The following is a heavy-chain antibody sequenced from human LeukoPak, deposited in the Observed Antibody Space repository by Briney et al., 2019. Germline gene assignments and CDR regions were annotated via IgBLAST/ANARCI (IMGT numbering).Heavy chain of an antibody. CDR3: ARERNWNYGPNWFDP. CDR2: ISYDGSNK. V-gene: IGHV3-30-3*01. Sequence: SLRLSCAASGFTLSSYAMHWVRQAPGKGLEWVAVISYDGSNKYYADSVKGRFTISRDNSKNTLYLQMNSLRAEDTAVYYCARERNWNYGPNWFDPWGQGTLVTVSS. CDR1: GFTLSSYA. D-gene: IGHD1-7*01. J-gene: IGHJ5*02.